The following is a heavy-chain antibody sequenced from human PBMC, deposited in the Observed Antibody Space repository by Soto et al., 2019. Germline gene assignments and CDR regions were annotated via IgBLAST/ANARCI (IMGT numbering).Heavy chain of an antibody. Sequence: SVKVSCKASGVTFSSYAISWVRQAPGQGLEWMGGIIPIFGTANYAQKFQGRVTITADESTSTAYMELSSLRSEDTAVYYCARDWNPGSPVFNWFDPWGQGTLVTVSS. CDR1: GVTFSSYA. V-gene: IGHV1-69*13. J-gene: IGHJ5*02. CDR2: IIPIFGTA. D-gene: IGHD1-1*01. CDR3: ARDWNPGSPVFNWFDP.